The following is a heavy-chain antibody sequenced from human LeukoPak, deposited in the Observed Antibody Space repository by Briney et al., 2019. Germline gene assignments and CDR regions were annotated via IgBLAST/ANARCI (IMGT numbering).Heavy chain of an antibody. D-gene: IGHD3-10*02. Sequence: GGSLRLSCAASGLTFGSYWMTWVRQAPGKGLEWVANIKEDGSEKYYVDSVKGRFTISRDNAKNSLYLQMNSLRAEDTAVYYCAELGTTMIGGVWGKGTTVTISS. CDR1: GLTFGSYW. J-gene: IGHJ6*04. V-gene: IGHV3-7*01. CDR3: AELGTTMIGGV. CDR2: IKEDGSEK.